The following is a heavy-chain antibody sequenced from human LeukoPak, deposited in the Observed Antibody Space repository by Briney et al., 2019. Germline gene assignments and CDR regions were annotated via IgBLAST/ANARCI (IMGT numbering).Heavy chain of an antibody. CDR1: GYTFTGYY. CDR3: ARVDSSGWYGHYFDY. V-gene: IGHV1-2*02. D-gene: IGHD6-19*01. CDR2: INPNSGGT. J-gene: IGHJ4*02. Sequence: GASVKVSCKASGYTFTGYYMHWVRQAPGQGLEWMGWINPNSGGTNYAQKFQGRVTMTRDTSISTAYMELSRLRSDDTAVYYCARVDSSGWYGHYFDYWGQGTLVTVSS.